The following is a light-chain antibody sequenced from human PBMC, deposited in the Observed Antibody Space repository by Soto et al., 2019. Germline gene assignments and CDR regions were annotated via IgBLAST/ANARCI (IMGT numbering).Light chain of an antibody. V-gene: IGKV1-5*03. J-gene: IGKJ1*01. CDR2: KAS. Sequence: DIQMTQSPSTVSASVGDSVTITCRASQSISSWLAWYQQKPGEAPKLLIYKASSLESGVPSRFSGSGSGTEFTLTISSLQPDDFATYYCQHYYTYSRTFGQGTKVEIK. CDR1: QSISSW. CDR3: QHYYTYSRT.